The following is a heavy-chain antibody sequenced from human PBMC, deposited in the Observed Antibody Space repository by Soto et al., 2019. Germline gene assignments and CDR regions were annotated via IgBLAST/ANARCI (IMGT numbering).Heavy chain of an antibody. CDR2: ISGSGGRT. CDR3: AKDGGKGTARDY. CDR1: GFTFSSYA. J-gene: IGHJ4*02. Sequence: EVQLLESGGGLVQPGGSLRLSCAASGFTFSSYAMSWVRQAPGKGLEWVSAISGSGGRTYYADSVKGRFTISRDNSKKALYLQMNSLRAEDTAVYYCAKDGGKGTARDYWGQGTLVTVSS. D-gene: IGHD5-18*01. V-gene: IGHV3-23*01.